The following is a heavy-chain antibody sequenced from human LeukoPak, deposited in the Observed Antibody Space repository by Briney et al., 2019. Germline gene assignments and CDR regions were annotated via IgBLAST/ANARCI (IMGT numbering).Heavy chain of an antibody. Sequence: SETLSLTCAVYGGSFSGYYWSWIRQPPGKGLEWIGEINHSGSTNYNPSLKSRVTISVDTSKNQFSLKLSSVTAADTAVYYCARGASYDFWSGYYSIAAAGLFDYWGRGTLVTVSS. J-gene: IGHJ4*02. V-gene: IGHV4-34*01. CDR2: INHSGST. CDR3: ARGASYDFWSGYYSIAAAGLFDY. CDR1: GGSFSGYY. D-gene: IGHD3-3*01.